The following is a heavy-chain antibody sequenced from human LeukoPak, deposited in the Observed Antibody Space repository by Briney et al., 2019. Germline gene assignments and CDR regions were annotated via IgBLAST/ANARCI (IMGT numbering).Heavy chain of an antibody. V-gene: IGHV4-59*01. CDR2: IYYSGST. J-gene: IGHJ4*02. CDR3: ARGYDILTGSLSFDY. CDR1: GGSISSYY. Sequence: PSETLSPTCSVSGGSISSYYWSWIRQPPGKGLEWIGYIYYSGSTNYNPSLKSRVTISVDTSKNQFSLKLSSVTAADTAVYYCARGYDILTGSLSFDYWGQGTLVTVSS. D-gene: IGHD3-9*01.